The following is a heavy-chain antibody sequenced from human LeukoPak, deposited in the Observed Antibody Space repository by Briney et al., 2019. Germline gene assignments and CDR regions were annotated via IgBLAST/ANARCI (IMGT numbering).Heavy chain of an antibody. CDR1: GYTFTGYH. J-gene: IGHJ5*02. Sequence: ASVKVSCKASGYTFTGYHMHWVRQAPGQGLEWMGWINPNSGGTNYAQKFQGRVTMTRDTSISTAYMELSRLRSGDTAVYYCARVGVVVVVAATDWFDPWGQGTLVTVSS. CDR3: ARVGVVVVVAATDWFDP. V-gene: IGHV1-2*02. CDR2: INPNSGGT. D-gene: IGHD2-15*01.